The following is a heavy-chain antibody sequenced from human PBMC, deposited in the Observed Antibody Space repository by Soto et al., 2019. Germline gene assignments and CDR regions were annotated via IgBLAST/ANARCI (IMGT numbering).Heavy chain of an antibody. CDR1: GFTFSSYA. D-gene: IGHD2-2*01. CDR2: ISYDGSNK. CDR3: ARDQVCHDCSSTSAGYYYYGMDV. V-gene: IGHV3-30-3*01. J-gene: IGHJ6*02. Sequence: QVQLVESGGGVVQPGRSLRLSCAASGFTFSSYAMHWVRQAPGKGLEWVAVISYDGSNKYYADSVKGRFTISRDNSKNTLYLQMNSLRAEDTAVYYCARDQVCHDCSSTSAGYYYYGMDVWGQGTTVTVSS.